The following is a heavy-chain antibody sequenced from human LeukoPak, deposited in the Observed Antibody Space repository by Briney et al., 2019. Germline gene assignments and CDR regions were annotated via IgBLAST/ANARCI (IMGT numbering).Heavy chain of an antibody. J-gene: IGHJ4*02. V-gene: IGHV1-69*13. D-gene: IGHD3-3*01. CDR1: GGIFSSYA. CDR3: ARASRRTIFGVALDY. CDR2: IIPIFGTA. Sequence: GASVKVSCKASGGIFSSYAISWVRQAPGQGLEWMGGIIPIFGTANYAQKFQGRVTITADESTSTAYMELSSLRSEDTAVYYCARASRRTIFGVALDYWGQGTLVTVSS.